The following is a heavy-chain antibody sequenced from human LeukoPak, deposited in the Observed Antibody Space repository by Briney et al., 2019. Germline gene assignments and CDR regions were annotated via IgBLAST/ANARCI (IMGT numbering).Heavy chain of an antibody. CDR1: GGSFSGYY. V-gene: IGHV4-34*01. J-gene: IGHJ4*02. Sequence: SETLSLTCAVYGGSFSGYYWSWIRQPPGKGLEWIGEINHSGSTNYNPSLKSRVTISVDTSKNQFSLKLSSVTAADTAVYYCAKHHILTGYYFFTPFFDYWGQGTLVTVSS. CDR3: AKHHILTGYYFFTPFFDY. D-gene: IGHD3-9*01. CDR2: INHSGST.